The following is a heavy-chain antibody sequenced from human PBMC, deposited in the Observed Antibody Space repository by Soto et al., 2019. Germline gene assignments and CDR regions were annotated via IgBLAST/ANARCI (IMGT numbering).Heavy chain of an antibody. V-gene: IGHV3-23*01. CDR2: ISGSGVST. CDR3: AKSSVWYPYFDS. D-gene: IGHD6-13*01. Sequence: GGSLRLSCAAPGFTFCSYALSWVRQAPGKGLEWVSAISGSGVSTYYADSVKGRFTISRDNSRDTLFLQMNSLRAEDTAIYYCAKSSVWYPYFDSWGQGTLVTVSS. CDR1: GFTFCSYA. J-gene: IGHJ4*02.